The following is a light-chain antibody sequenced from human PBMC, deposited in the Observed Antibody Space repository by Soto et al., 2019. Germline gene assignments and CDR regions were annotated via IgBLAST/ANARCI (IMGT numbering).Light chain of an antibody. CDR3: QQYYSTPT. CDR1: QSVLYSSNNKNY. Sequence: DIVMTQSPDSLAVSLGERATINCKSSQSVLYSSNNKNYLAWYQQKPGQPPKLLIYWASTRESGVPDRFSGSGSWTDFTLTISSLQAEDVAVYSCQQYYSTPTLGQGTKLEIK. CDR2: WAS. J-gene: IGKJ2*01. V-gene: IGKV4-1*01.